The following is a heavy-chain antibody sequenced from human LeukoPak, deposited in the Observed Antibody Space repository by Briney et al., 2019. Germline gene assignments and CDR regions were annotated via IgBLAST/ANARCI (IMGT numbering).Heavy chain of an antibody. CDR2: INSDGSST. CDR1: GFTFSSYA. D-gene: IGHD3-16*02. Sequence: PGGSLRLSCAASGFTFSSYAMSWVRQAPGKGLVWVSRINSDGSSTNYADSVRGRFTISRDNAKNTLYLQMNSLRVVDTAVYYCARSYDYVWGSYRYWGQGTLVTVSS. V-gene: IGHV3-74*01. CDR3: ARSYDYVWGSYRY. J-gene: IGHJ4*02.